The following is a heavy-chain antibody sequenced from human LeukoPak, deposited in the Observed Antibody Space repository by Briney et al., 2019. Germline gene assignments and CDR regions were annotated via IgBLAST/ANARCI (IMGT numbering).Heavy chain of an antibody. V-gene: IGHV3-64*01. D-gene: IGHD5/OR15-5a*01. CDR1: GFTFSTHA. Sequence: GGSLRLSCAASGFTFSTHAMHWVRQAPGKGLEFVSAIGSDGSSSLHASSVKGRFTISRDSSRNTLYLQMGSLRAEDMAVYYCARDRAEVYTSYYFDFWGQGTLVTVSS. J-gene: IGHJ4*02. CDR2: IGSDGSSS. CDR3: ARDRAEVYTSYYFDF.